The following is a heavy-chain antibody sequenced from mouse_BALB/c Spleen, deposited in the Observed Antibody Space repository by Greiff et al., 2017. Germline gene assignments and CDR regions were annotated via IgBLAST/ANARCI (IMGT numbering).Heavy chain of an antibody. Sequence: EVQLVESGGGLVQPGGSRKLSCAASGFTFSSFGMHWVRQAPEKGLEWVAYISSGSSTIYYADTVKGRFTISRDNPKNTLFLQMTSLRSEDTAMYYCARRGEAMDYWGQGTSVTVSS. J-gene: IGHJ4*01. V-gene: IGHV5-17*02. CDR1: GFTFSSFG. CDR2: ISSGSSTI. CDR3: ARRGEAMDY.